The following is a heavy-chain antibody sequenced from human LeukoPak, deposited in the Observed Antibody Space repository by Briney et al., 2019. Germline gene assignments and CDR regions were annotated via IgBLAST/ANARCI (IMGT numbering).Heavy chain of an antibody. Sequence: GGSLRLSCAASGFTFNSYYMNWVRQAPGKGLEWVSSISRTTNYTYYTDSVKGRFTISRDNAKNSLYLQMNSLTAEDTAVYYCTRVSYADGGYFDYWGQGALVTVSS. CDR1: GFTFNSYY. CDR2: ISRTTNYT. D-gene: IGHD3-16*01. V-gene: IGHV3-21*01. J-gene: IGHJ4*02. CDR3: TRVSYADGGYFDY.